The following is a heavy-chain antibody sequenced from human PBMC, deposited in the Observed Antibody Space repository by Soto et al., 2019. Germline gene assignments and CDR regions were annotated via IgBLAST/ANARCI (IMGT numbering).Heavy chain of an antibody. D-gene: IGHD2-2*02. Sequence: SQTLSLTCAISGDSVSSNSAAWNWIRQSPSRGLEWLGRTYYRSKWYNDYAVSVKSRITINPDTSKNQFSLQLNSVTPEDTAVYYCARVPAAIGYYYYYMDVWGKGTTVTVSS. CDR1: GDSVSSNSAA. V-gene: IGHV6-1*01. CDR3: ARVPAAIGYYYYYMDV. J-gene: IGHJ6*03. CDR2: TYYRSKWYN.